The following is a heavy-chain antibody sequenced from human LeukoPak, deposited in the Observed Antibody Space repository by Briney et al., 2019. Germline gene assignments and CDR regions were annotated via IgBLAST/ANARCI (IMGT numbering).Heavy chain of an antibody. CDR3: ARWAKGIAADYGMDV. J-gene: IGHJ6*02. CDR1: GGSFSGFY. CDR2: INHSGST. D-gene: IGHD6-13*01. V-gene: IGHV4-34*01. Sequence: PSETLSLTCAVYGGSFSGFYWTWIRQPPGKGLEWIGEINHSGSTNYNPSLKSRVTISVDTSKNQFSLKLSSVTAADTAVYYCARWAKGIAADYGMDVWGQGTTVTVSS.